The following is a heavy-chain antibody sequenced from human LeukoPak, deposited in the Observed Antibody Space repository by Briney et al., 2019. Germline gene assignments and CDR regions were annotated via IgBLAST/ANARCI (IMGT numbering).Heavy chain of an antibody. CDR3: AKTTTGYSSGRYPGWPVDY. V-gene: IGHV3-23*01. D-gene: IGHD6-19*01. CDR2: ISGGGGIT. CDR1: GFTFSSYA. J-gene: IGHJ4*02. Sequence: GGSLRLSCAASGFTFSSYASSWVRQAPGKGLEWVSGISGGGGITYFADPVKGRFTISRDNSKNTVYLQMNSLRAEDTAVYYCAKTTTGYSSGRYPGWPVDYWGQGTLVTVSS.